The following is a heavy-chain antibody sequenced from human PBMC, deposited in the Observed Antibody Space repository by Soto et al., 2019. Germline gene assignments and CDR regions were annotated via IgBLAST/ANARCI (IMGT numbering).Heavy chain of an antibody. Sequence: QVQLVQSGAEVKKPGASVKVSCKASGYTFTYYHVHWVRQAPGQGLEWMGIINPNGGDTTYAQKFQGRVTMTRDTSTSTVYMEVSSLRSEDTALYYCARQHLTYGMDVWGQGTTVTVSS. J-gene: IGHJ6*02. V-gene: IGHV1-46*01. CDR2: INPNGGDT. CDR3: ARQHLTYGMDV. CDR1: GYTFTYYH.